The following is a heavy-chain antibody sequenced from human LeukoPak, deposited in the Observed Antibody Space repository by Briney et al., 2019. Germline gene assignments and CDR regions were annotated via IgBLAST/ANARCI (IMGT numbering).Heavy chain of an antibody. CDR1: GYTFTGYY. CDR2: ISGYNGNT. Sequence: GASVKVSCKASGYTFTGYYMHWVRQAPGQGLEWMGWISGYNGNTLYAQKFQGRVTMTTDTSTSTAYMELRSLRSDDTAVYYCARSCSGGTCYLDHWGQGTLVTVSS. CDR3: ARSCSGGTCYLDH. V-gene: IGHV1-18*04. D-gene: IGHD2-15*01. J-gene: IGHJ4*02.